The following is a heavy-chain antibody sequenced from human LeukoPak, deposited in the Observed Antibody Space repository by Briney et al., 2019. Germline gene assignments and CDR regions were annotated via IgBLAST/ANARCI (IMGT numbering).Heavy chain of an antibody. CDR3: AKDIGTGTDAFDI. CDR1: GFTFDDYT. D-gene: IGHD3/OR15-3a*01. V-gene: IGHV3-43*01. J-gene: IGHJ3*02. Sequence: GGSLRLSCAASGFTFDDYTMHWVRQAPGKGLEWVSLISWDGGSTYYAVSVKGRFTISRDNSKNSLYLQMISLRTEDTALYYCAKDIGTGTDAFDIWGQGTMVTVSS. CDR2: ISWDGGST.